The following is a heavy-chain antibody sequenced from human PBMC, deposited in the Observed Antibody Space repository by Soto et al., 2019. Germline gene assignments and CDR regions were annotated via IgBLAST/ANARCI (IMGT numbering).Heavy chain of an antibody. V-gene: IGHV1-2*02. Sequence: VSSVKVSCKASGYTFTGYYMHWVRQAPGQGLEWMGWINPNSGGTNYAQKFQGRVTMTRDTSISTAYMELSRLRSDDTAVYYCAREGWNLKLRGPGGMDVSGQGCTVTVSS. CDR3: AREGWNLKLRGPGGMDV. CDR2: INPNSGGT. J-gene: IGHJ6*02. CDR1: GYTFTGYY. D-gene: IGHD1-7*01.